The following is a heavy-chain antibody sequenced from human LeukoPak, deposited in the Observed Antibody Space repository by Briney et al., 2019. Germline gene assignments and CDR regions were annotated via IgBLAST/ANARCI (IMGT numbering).Heavy chain of an antibody. CDR3: ARVRPGIAAAVPFDY. CDR1: GFTFSSYG. D-gene: IGHD6-13*01. J-gene: IGHJ4*02. CDR2: IWYDGSNK. Sequence: PGGSLRLSCAASGFTFSSYGMHWVRQAPGKRLEWVAVIWYDGSNKYYADSVKGRFTISRDNSKNTLYLQMNSLRAEDTAVYYCARVRPGIAAAVPFDYWGQGTLVTVSS. V-gene: IGHV3-33*01.